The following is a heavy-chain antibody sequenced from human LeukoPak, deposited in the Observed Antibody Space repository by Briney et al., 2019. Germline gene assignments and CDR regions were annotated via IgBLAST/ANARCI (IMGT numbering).Heavy chain of an antibody. Sequence: GVSLRLSCAASGFTFSNYCMNWVRQAPGKGLEWGSYISSSGSAMYYADPVRGRFTISSANAENSLFLQMNSLRDEDTAVYSCARGTYGEYGGPAYWGQGTLVTVSS. D-gene: IGHD4-17*01. CDR1: GFTFSNYC. V-gene: IGHV3-48*02. CDR3: ARGTYGEYGGPAY. J-gene: IGHJ4*02. CDR2: ISSSGSAM.